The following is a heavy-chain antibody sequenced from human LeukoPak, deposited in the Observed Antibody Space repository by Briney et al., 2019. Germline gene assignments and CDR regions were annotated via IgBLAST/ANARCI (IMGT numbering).Heavy chain of an antibody. CDR2: IFYSGST. CDR3: ARHAGAATVTTGVMAGIDY. Sequence: SETLSLTCTVSGGSISSIGDYWTWIRQPPGKGLEWIAYIFYSGSTNYNPSLKSRVTISIDTSKNQFSLKLSSVTAADTAVYYCARHAGAATVTTGVMAGIDYWGQGTLVTVSS. CDR1: GGSISSIGDY. V-gene: IGHV4-61*05. D-gene: IGHD4-17*01. J-gene: IGHJ4*02.